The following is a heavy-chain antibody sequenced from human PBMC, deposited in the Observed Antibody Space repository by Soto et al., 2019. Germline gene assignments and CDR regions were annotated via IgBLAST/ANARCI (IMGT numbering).Heavy chain of an antibody. CDR3: ARVGPMYYDILTGYADY. CDR1: GYTFTSYD. V-gene: IGHV1-8*01. D-gene: IGHD3-9*01. J-gene: IGHJ4*02. CDR2: MNPNSGNT. Sequence: ASVKVSCKASGYTFTSYDINWVRQATGQGLEWMGWMNPNSGNTGYAQKFQGRVTMTRNTSISTAYMELSSLRSEDTAVYYCARVGPMYYDILTGYADYWGQRTLVTVSS.